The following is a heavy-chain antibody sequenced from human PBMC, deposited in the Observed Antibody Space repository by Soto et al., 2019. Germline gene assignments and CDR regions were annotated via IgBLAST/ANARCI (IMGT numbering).Heavy chain of an antibody. J-gene: IGHJ6*02. Sequence: EVQLVESGGGLVKPGGSLRLSCAASGFTFSSYSMNWVRQAPGKGLEWVSSISSSSSYIYYADSVKGRFTISRDNAKNSLYLQMNSLRAEDTAVYYCARDKGQRLGDYYYYYGMDVWGQGTTVTVSS. CDR3: ARDKGQRLGDYYYYYGMDV. V-gene: IGHV3-21*01. CDR2: ISSSSSYI. CDR1: GFTFSSYS. D-gene: IGHD6-25*01.